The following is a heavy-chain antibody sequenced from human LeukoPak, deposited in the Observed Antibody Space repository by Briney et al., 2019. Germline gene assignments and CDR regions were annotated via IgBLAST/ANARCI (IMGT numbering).Heavy chain of an antibody. V-gene: IGHV3-64*04. CDR1: GFTFSSYT. CDR2: IHNDGKIT. J-gene: IGHJ3*02. D-gene: IGHD3-22*01. Sequence: GGSLRLSCSASGFTFSSYTMHWVRQAPGKGLEFVSAIHNDGKITYYADSVNGRFTISRDNSRNTLYLQMKSLRAEDTAVYYCARAVRTYDSSGDYLDAFDIWGQGTMVTVSS. CDR3: ARAVRTYDSSGDYLDAFDI.